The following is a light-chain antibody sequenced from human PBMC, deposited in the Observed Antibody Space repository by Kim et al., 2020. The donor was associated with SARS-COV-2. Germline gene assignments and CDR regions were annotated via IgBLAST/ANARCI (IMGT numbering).Light chain of an antibody. J-gene: IGLJ3*02. CDR3: QVWDSSSDHRV. CDR2: YDS. CDR1: NIESKS. V-gene: IGLV3-21*04. Sequence: SYELTQPPSLSLAPGKTARITCGGNNIESKSVHWNQQKPGQAPVLVIYYDSDRPSGIPERLSGSNSGNTATLTISRVEAGDEADYYCQVWDSSSDHRVFGGGTQLTVL.